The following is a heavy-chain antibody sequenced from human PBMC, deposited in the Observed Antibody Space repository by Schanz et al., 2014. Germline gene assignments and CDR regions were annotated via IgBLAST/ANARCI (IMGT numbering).Heavy chain of an antibody. CDR1: GFTFSDYY. D-gene: IGHD4-17*01. CDR2: LSGSGGST. V-gene: IGHV3-23*01. J-gene: IGHJ4*02. CDR3: ARPRFDYGEVDY. Sequence: PGGSLRLSCAASGFTFSDYYMSWIRQAPGKGLEWVSALSGSGGSTYYADSVKGRFTISRDRFQNTLYLRMSSLRAEDTAVYYCARPRFDYGEVDYWGQGTLVTVSS.